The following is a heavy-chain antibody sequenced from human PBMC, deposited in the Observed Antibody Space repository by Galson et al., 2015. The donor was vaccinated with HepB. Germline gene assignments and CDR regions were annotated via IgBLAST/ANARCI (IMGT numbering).Heavy chain of an antibody. D-gene: IGHD3-3*01. V-gene: IGHV4-30-4*01. Sequence: TLSLTCTVSGGSISSGDYYWSWIRQPPGKGLEWIGYIYYSGSTYYNPSLKSRVTIPVDTSKNQFSLKLSSVIAADTAVYYCARTIFGVVIMSWGQGTLVTVSS. CDR3: ARTIFGVVIMS. CDR1: GGSISSGDYY. J-gene: IGHJ5*02. CDR2: IYYSGST.